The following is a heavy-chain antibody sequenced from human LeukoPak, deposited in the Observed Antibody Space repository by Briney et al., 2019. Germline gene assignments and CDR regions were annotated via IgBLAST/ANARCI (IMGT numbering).Heavy chain of an antibody. CDR2: IYYSGST. V-gene: IGHV4-59*01. Sequence: SETLSLTCTGSGGSISSYYWSWIRQPPGKGLEWIGYIYYSGSTNYNPSLKSRVTISVDTSKNQFSLKLSSVTAADTAVYYCARVQQPNDAFDIWGQGTMVTVSS. D-gene: IGHD6-13*01. J-gene: IGHJ3*02. CDR3: ARVQQPNDAFDI. CDR1: GGSISSYY.